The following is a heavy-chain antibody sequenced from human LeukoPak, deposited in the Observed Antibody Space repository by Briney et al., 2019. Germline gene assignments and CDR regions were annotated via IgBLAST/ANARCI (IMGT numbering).Heavy chain of an antibody. J-gene: IGHJ4*02. CDR2: ISYEGSLK. CDR3: ARDTHLWELPNFDY. CDR1: GFTFRNYG. Sequence: GGSLRLSCAGSGFTFRNYGIHWVRQAPGKGLEWVAVISYEGSLKYYAGSVEGRFIISRDNSKNTVYLQMNSLRAEDTAVYYCARDTHLWELPNFDYWGQGTLVTVSS. D-gene: IGHD1-26*01. V-gene: IGHV3-30*03.